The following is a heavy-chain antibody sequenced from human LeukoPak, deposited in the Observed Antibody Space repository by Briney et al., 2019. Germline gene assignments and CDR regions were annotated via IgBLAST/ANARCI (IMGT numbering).Heavy chain of an antibody. D-gene: IGHD1-26*01. J-gene: IGHJ4*02. CDR2: INLHGSVK. CDR1: GFTLSDYW. V-gene: IGHV3-7*01. CDR3: AAWALYNY. Sequence: GGSLRLSCAASGFTLSDYWRNWVRQAQGKGLEWFANINLHGSVKLHVASVERRFTISRDNAKNSLFLQMTSLKVEDTAVYYCAAWALYNYWGQGTLVTVSS.